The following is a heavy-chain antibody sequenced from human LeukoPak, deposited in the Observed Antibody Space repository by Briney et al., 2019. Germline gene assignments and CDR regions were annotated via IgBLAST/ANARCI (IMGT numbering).Heavy chain of an antibody. J-gene: IGHJ4*02. Sequence: GGSLRLSCAASGFTFGDYAMHWVRRAPGRGLEWVSGISSNSDNIGYADSVKGRFTISRDNAKNSMYLQMNSLRTEDTAFYYCAKDKGMRYYGSASYSYFDSWGQATLVTVSS. V-gene: IGHV3-9*01. CDR2: ISSNSDNI. CDR3: AKDKGMRYYGSASYSYFDS. CDR1: GFTFGDYA. D-gene: IGHD3-10*01.